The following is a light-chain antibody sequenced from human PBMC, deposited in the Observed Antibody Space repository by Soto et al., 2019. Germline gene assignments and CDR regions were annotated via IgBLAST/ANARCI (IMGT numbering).Light chain of an antibody. CDR2: WAS. CDR3: QHYYGTSYT. V-gene: IGKV4-1*01. Sequence: DIVMTQSPDSLAVSLGERATIKCKSSQSVFYTCNNYNYLSCYQQKPGQPPKLLLYWASTRDSGVPDRFSGCGSGTDFTLTTTTLPAYDVAVYYCQHYYGTSYTCGQGNMLDI. J-gene: IGKJ2*01. CDR1: QSVFYTCNNYNY.